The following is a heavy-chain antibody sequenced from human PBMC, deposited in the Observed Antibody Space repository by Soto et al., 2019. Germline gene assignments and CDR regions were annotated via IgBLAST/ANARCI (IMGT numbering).Heavy chain of an antibody. CDR3: AKDQAWEPQYYFDY. J-gene: IGHJ4*02. D-gene: IGHD1-26*01. CDR1: GFTFSSYG. CDR2: ISYDGSNK. V-gene: IGHV3-30*18. Sequence: GGSLRLSCAASGFTFSSYGMHWVRQAPGKGLEWVAVISYDGSNKYYADSVKGRFTISRGNSKNTLYLQMNSLRAEDTAVYYCAKDQAWEPQYYFDYWGQGTLVTVSS.